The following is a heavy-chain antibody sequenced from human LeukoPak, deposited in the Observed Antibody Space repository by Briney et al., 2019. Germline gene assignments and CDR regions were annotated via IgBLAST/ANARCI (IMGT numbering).Heavy chain of an antibody. CDR3: ARVGVAAGGNWFDP. D-gene: IGHD6-25*01. Sequence: ASVKVSCKAAGYTFTSYGLTWVRQAPGQGLEWMGWINTYNGNTNYAQKFQGRVTMTTDTSTSTAYMELRSLRSDDTAVYYCARVGVAAGGNWFDPWGQGTLVTVSS. J-gene: IGHJ5*02. CDR2: INTYNGNT. CDR1: GYTFTSYG. V-gene: IGHV1-18*01.